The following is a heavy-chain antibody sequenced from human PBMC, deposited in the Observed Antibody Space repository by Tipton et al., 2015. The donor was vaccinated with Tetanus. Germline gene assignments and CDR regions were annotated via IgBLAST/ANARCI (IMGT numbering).Heavy chain of an antibody. CDR2: INHSGST. Sequence: TLSLTCAVYGGSFSGYYWSWIRQPPGKGLEWIGEINHSGSTNYNPSLKSRVTISVDTSKNQFSLKLSSVTAADTAMYYCARGLLVVVPAARGRYNWFDPWGQGTLVTVSS. D-gene: IGHD2-2*01. J-gene: IGHJ5*02. V-gene: IGHV4-34*01. CDR3: ARGLLVVVPAARGRYNWFDP. CDR1: GGSFSGYY.